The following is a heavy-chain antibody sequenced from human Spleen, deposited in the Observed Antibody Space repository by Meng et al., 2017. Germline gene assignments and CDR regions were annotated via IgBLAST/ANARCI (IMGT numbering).Heavy chain of an antibody. D-gene: IGHD3-16*01. Sequence: GGSLRLSCAASGFTFSSYSMNWVRQAPGKGLEWVSSITSSSSYIYYADSVKGRFTISRDNAKNSLYLQMNSLRAEDTAVYYCARDFKVVWGKGVSYYFYYGMDVWGQGTTVTVSS. J-gene: IGHJ6*02. V-gene: IGHV3-21*01. CDR1: GFTFSSYS. CDR2: ITSSSSYI. CDR3: ARDFKVVWGKGVSYYFYYGMDV.